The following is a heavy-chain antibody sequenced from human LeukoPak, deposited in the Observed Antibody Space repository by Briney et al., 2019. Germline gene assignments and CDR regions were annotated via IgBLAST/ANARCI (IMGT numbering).Heavy chain of an antibody. D-gene: IGHD3-16*01. CDR2: ISSSGST. Sequence: SETLSLTCTVSGDSISSGDYYWSWIRQPAGKGLEWIGRISSSGSTNYNPSLKSRVTISVDTSKNQFSLKLSSVTAADTAVYYCARDLSRGGGWFDPWGQGTLVTVSS. CDR3: ARDLSRGGGWFDP. V-gene: IGHV4-61*02. J-gene: IGHJ5*02. CDR1: GDSISSGDYY.